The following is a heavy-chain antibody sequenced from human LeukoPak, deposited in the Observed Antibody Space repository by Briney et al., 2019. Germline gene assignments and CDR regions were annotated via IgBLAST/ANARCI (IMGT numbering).Heavy chain of an antibody. Sequence: GGSLRLSCAASGFTFTNAWMTWVRQAPGKGLEWVGRIKSKIDGGPTDYAAPVKGRFTISRDDSKNTLYLQMNSLETEDTAVYYCAGPGEFSSSSVIDYWGQGTLVTVSS. CDR1: GFTFTNAW. CDR2: IKSKIDGGPT. V-gene: IGHV3-15*01. CDR3: AGPGEFSSSSVIDY. J-gene: IGHJ4*02. D-gene: IGHD6-6*01.